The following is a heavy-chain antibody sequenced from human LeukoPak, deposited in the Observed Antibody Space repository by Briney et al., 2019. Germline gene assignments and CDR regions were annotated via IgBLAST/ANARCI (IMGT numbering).Heavy chain of an antibody. V-gene: IGHV4-59*01. CDR2: IYYSGST. J-gene: IGHJ4*02. Sequence: SETLSLTCTVSGGSISSYYWSWIRQPPGKGLEWIGYIYYSGSTNYNPSLKSRVTMSVDTSKNQFSLRLSSVTAADTAVYYCARRYCSGGSCYSAFDYWGQGTLLTASS. D-gene: IGHD2-15*01. CDR1: GGSISSYY. CDR3: ARRYCSGGSCYSAFDY.